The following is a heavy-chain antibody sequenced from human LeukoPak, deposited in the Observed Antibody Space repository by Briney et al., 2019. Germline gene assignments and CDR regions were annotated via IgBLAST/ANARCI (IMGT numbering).Heavy chain of an antibody. Sequence: AASVKVSCKASGYTFTGYYMHWVRQAPGQGLEWMGWINPNSGSTNYAQKFQGRVTMTRDTSISTAYMELSRLRSDDTAVYYCARDGAAWEYYFDYWGQGTLVTVSS. CDR1: GYTFTGYY. V-gene: IGHV1-2*02. J-gene: IGHJ4*02. CDR2: INPNSGST. CDR3: ARDGAAWEYYFDY. D-gene: IGHD1-26*01.